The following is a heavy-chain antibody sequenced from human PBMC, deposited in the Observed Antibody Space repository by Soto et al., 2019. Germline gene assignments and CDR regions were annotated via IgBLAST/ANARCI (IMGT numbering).Heavy chain of an antibody. Sequence: SETLSLTCTVSGVSINSANWWTWVRQSPGKGLEWIGDIYHSGRTNFNPSLKSRVTISVDNSKNQFYLELSSVTAADTAVYYCARESGTYFDYWGQGTLVTVSS. CDR3: ARESGTYFDY. CDR2: IYHSGRT. D-gene: IGHD1-7*01. J-gene: IGHJ4*02. V-gene: IGHV4-4*02. CDR1: GVSINSANW.